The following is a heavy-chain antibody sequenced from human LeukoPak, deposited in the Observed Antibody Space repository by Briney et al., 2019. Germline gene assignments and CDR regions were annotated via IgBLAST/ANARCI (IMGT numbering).Heavy chain of an antibody. Sequence: PSETLSLTCTVSGGSISSYYWSWIRQHPGKGLEWIGYIYYSGSTYYNPSLKSRVTISVDTSKNQFSLKLSSVTAADTAVYYCATLKTRGLNDYWGQGTLVTVSS. D-gene: IGHD3-10*01. J-gene: IGHJ4*02. V-gene: IGHV4-59*06. CDR3: ATLKTRGLNDY. CDR1: GGSISSYY. CDR2: IYYSGST.